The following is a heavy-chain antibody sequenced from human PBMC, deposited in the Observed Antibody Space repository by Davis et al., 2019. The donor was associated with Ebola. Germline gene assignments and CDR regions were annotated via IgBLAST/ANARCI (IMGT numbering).Heavy chain of an antibody. CDR3: ARGLWGDTDY. V-gene: IGHV3-48*02. CDR1: GSHSAIAW. J-gene: IGHJ4*02. Sequence: PGGSLRLSCVVSGSHSAIAWVNWVRQAPAKGLAWVSFISVRSSTIYYADSVKGRFTISRDNAKNSLYLQMNSLRDEDTAVYYCARGLWGDTDYWGQGTLVTVSS. D-gene: IGHD5-18*01. CDR2: ISVRSSTI.